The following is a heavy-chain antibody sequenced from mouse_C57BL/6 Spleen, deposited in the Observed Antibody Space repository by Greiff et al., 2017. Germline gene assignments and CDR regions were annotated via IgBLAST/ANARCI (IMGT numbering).Heavy chain of an antibody. CDR1: GYTFTSYG. V-gene: IGHV1-81*01. CDR2: IYPRSGNT. CDR3: ARRDSSGYGGW. Sequence: QVQLQQSGAELARPGASVKLSCKASGYTFTSYGISWVKQRTGQGLEWIGEIYPRSGNTYYNEKFKGKATLTADKSSSTAYMELRSLTSEDSAVYFCARRDSSGYGGWWGQWALVAVS. J-gene: IGHJ3*02. D-gene: IGHD3-2*02.